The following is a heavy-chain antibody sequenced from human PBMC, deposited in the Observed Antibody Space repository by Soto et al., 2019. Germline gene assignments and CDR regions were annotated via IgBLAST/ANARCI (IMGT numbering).Heavy chain of an antibody. CDR2: NYYSGST. Sequence: SETLSLTCTVSGGSISSHYWSWIRQSPGKGLEWIGYNYYSGSTNYNPSLKSRVTISVDTSKNQFSLKLSSVTAADTAVYYCARHSSGRGYCFDDWGQGTLVTVSS. CDR1: GGSISSHY. D-gene: IGHD6-19*01. J-gene: IGHJ4*02. V-gene: IGHV4-59*08. CDR3: ARHSSGRGYCFDD.